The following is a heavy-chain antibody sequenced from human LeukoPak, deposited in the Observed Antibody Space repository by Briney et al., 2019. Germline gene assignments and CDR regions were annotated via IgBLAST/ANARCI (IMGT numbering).Heavy chain of an antibody. V-gene: IGHV3-23*01. Sequence: PGGSLRLSCAASGFTFSSYAMSWVRQAPGKGLEWVSAISGSGDSTYYADSVKGRFTISRDNSKNTLYLQMNSLRAEDTAVYYCAKDNGVQYYFDYWGQGTLVTVSS. CDR1: GFTFSSYA. J-gene: IGHJ4*02. CDR2: ISGSGDST. D-gene: IGHD3-3*01. CDR3: AKDNGVQYYFDY.